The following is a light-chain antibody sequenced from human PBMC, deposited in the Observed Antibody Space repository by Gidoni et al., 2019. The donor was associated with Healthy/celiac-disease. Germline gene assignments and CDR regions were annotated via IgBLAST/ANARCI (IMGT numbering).Light chain of an antibody. CDR1: QRVSSY. CDR2: DAS. J-gene: IGKJ3*01. CDR3: RQRSNWPPRFT. Sequence: EIVLTQSPATLSLSPGERATLSCRASQRVSSYLAWYQQNPGQAPRLLIYDASNRATGIPARFSGSGSGTDFALTISSLEPEDFTVYYCRQRSNWPPRFTFGPGTKVDIK. V-gene: IGKV3-11*01.